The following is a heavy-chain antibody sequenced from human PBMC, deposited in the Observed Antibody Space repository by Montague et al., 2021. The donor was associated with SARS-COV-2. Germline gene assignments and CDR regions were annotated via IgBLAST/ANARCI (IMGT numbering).Heavy chain of an antibody. J-gene: IGHJ6*02. CDR1: GFIFSSYA. CDR3: ARDLGAVAGGYYYYYYDMDV. D-gene: IGHD6-19*01. Sequence: SLRLSCAASGFIFSSYAMHWVRQAPGKGLEWVAIIWYDGSNKYYADSVKGRFTISRDNSKNTLYLQMNSLRAEDTAVYYCARDLGAVAGGYYYYYYDMDVWGQGTTVTVSS. V-gene: IGHV3-33*08. CDR2: IWYDGSNK.